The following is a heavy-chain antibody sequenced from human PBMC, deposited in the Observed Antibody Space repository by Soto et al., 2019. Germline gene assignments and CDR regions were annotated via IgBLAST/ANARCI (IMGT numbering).Heavy chain of an antibody. J-gene: IGHJ6*02. Sequence: GGSLRLSCAASGFTFSDSYMSWIRQAPGKGLEWISYITFSGNTVYYADSLKGRFTISRDNAKNSLKLSSVTAADTAVYYCARLRLGELSLSSPYYYYYGMDVWGQGTTVTVSS. V-gene: IGHV3-11*01. D-gene: IGHD3-16*02. CDR2: ITFSGNTV. CDR3: ARLRLGELSLSSPYYYYYGMDV. CDR1: GFTFSDSY.